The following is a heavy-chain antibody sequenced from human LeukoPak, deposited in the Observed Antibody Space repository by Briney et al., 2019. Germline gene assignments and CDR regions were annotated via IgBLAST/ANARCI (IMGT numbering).Heavy chain of an antibody. J-gene: IGHJ4*02. CDR3: ARDGLYYYDSSGHFDY. CDR1: GFTFSSYE. D-gene: IGHD3-22*01. CDR2: ISSSGSTI. Sequence: GGSLRLSCAASGFTFSSYEMNWVRQAPGKGLEWVSYISSSGSTIYYADSVKGRFTISRDNAKNSLYMQMNSRRAEDTAVYYCARDGLYYYDSSGHFDYWGQGTLVTVSS. V-gene: IGHV3-48*03.